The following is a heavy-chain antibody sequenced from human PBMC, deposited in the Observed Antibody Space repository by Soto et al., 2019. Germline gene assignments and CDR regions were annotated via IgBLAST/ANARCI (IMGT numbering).Heavy chain of an antibody. CDR2: IYYSGSA. J-gene: IGHJ5*02. Sequence: QVQLQESGPGLVKPSQTLSLTCTVSGGSISSSDYYWSWIRQHPGKGLEWIGYIYYSGSAYYNPALKSRVTISVDTSKNQFSLKVNSVTAADTAVYYCAREVAPNSRGWYAGRVRWFDPWGQGTLVTVSS. CDR3: AREVAPNSRGWYAGRVRWFDP. D-gene: IGHD6-19*01. V-gene: IGHV4-31*03. CDR1: GGSISSSDYY.